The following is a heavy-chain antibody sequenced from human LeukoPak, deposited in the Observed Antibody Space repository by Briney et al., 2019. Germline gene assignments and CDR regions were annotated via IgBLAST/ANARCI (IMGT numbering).Heavy chain of an antibody. CDR1: GYTFTSYG. CDR3: ARFPQFEELLYNSDY. D-gene: IGHD3-10*01. Sequence: ASVKVSCKASGYTFTSYGISWVRQAPGQGLEWMGWISAYNGNTNYAQKLQGRVTMTTDTSTSTAYMELRSLRSDDTAVYYCARFPQFEELLYNSDYWGQGTLVTVSS. V-gene: IGHV1-18*01. J-gene: IGHJ4*02. CDR2: ISAYNGNT.